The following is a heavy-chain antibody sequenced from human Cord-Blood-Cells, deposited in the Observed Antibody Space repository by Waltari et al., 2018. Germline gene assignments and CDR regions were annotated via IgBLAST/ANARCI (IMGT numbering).Heavy chain of an antibody. CDR2: IYTSGST. CDR1: GGSISSYY. CDR3: ARVISYDFWSGYYDAFDI. Sequence: QVQLQESGPGLVKPSETLSLTCTVSGGSISSYYWSWIRQPAGKGLEWIGRIYTSGSTNYNPSLKSRVTMSVDTSKNQFSLKLSSVTAADTAVYYCARVISYDFWSGYYDAFDIWGQWTMVTVSS. V-gene: IGHV4-4*07. J-gene: IGHJ3*02. D-gene: IGHD3-3*01.